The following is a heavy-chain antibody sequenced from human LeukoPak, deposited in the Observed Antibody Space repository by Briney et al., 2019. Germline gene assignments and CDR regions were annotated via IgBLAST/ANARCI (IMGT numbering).Heavy chain of an antibody. CDR1: GYTFTSYG. V-gene: IGHV1-18*01. CDR2: ISAYNGNT. D-gene: IGHD1-7*01. Sequence: VASVKVSCKASGYTFTSYGISWVRQAPGQGLEWMGWISAYNGNTNYAQKLQGRVTMTTDTSTSTAYMELRSLRSDDTAVYYCARLITGTTPLGFDYWGQGTLVTVSS. CDR3: ARLITGTTPLGFDY. J-gene: IGHJ4*02.